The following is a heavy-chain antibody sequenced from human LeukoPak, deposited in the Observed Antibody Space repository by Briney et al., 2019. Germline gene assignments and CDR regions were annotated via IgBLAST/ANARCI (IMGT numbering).Heavy chain of an antibody. CDR3: PRNYGDLVY. D-gene: IGHD2-21*02. J-gene: IGHJ4*02. CDR1: GLSFSSYD. Sequence: GGSLRLSCAASGLSFSSYDMVWVRQPPGEGLEWVSCISSSSSYIYYADSVKGRFTISRDNAKNSLYLQMNSMRAEDMAVYFCPRNYGDLVYWGQGALVTVSS. V-gene: IGHV3-21*01. CDR2: ISSSSSYI.